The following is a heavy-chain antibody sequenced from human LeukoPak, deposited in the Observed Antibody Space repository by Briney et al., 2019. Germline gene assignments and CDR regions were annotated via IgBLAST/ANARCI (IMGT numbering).Heavy chain of an antibody. CDR3: AREVAAAGYYMDV. CDR1: GFTVSSNY. J-gene: IGHJ6*03. D-gene: IGHD6-13*01. CDR2: IYSGGST. V-gene: IGHV3-53*01. Sequence: PGGSLRLSCAASGFTVSSNYMSWVRQAPGKGLEWVSVIYSGGSTYYADSVKGRFTISRDNSKNTLYLQMNSLRAEDTAVYYCAREVAAAGYYMDVWGKGTTVTVSS.